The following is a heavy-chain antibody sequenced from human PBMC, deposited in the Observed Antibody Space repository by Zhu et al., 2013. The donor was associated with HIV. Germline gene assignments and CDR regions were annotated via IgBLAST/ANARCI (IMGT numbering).Heavy chain of an antibody. D-gene: IGHD2-21*01. CDR3: AREGGREGRLPIGRRYYYGMDV. CDR1: GYTFTSYY. Sequence: QVQLVQSGAEVKKPGASVKVSCKASGYTFTSYYMHWVRQAPGQGLEWMGIINPSGGSTSYAQKFQGRVTMTRDTSTSTVYMELSSLRSEDTAVYYCAREGGREGRLPIGRRYYYGMDVWGQGTTVTVSS. J-gene: IGHJ6*02. V-gene: IGHV1-46*01. CDR2: INPSGGST.